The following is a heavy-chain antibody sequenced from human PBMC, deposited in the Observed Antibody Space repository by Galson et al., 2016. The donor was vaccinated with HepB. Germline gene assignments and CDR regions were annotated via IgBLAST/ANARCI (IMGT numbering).Heavy chain of an antibody. J-gene: IGHJ4*02. CDR1: GDSVSSNSAG. CDR2: TYYRSNWHN. D-gene: IGHD7-27*01. V-gene: IGHV6-1*01. CDR3: ARSYLLGRGFGW. Sequence: CAISGDSVSSNSAGWNWIRQSPSRGLEWLGRTYYRSNWHNVYADSVKSRITINPDTSKNHFSLQLNSVTPEDTAVYYCARSYLLGRGFGWWGQGTLVTVSS.